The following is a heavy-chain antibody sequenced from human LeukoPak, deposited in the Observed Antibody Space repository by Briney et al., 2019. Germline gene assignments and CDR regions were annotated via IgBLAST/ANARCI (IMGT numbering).Heavy chain of an antibody. CDR3: ARCFGDGVVIREEAFDI. Sequence: PGGSLRLSCAASGFTFSSYAMHWVRQAPGKGLEWVAVISYDGSNKYYADSVKGRFTISRDNSKNTLYLQMNSLRAEDTAVYYCARCFGDGVVIREEAFDIWGQGTMVTVSS. V-gene: IGHV3-30-3*01. CDR1: GFTFSSYA. J-gene: IGHJ3*02. D-gene: IGHD3-3*01. CDR2: ISYDGSNK.